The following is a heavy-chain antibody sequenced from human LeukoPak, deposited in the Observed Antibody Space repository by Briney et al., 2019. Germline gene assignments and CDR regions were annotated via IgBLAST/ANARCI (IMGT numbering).Heavy chain of an antibody. D-gene: IGHD3-10*01. J-gene: IGHJ4*02. Sequence: SETLSLTCTVSGGSISSYYWSWIRQPPGKGLEWIGYIYYSGSTNYNPSLKSRVTISVDTSKNQFSLKLSSVTAADTAVYYCARDGLLWFGEPTWGQGTLVTVSS. CDR1: GGSISSYY. V-gene: IGHV4-59*01. CDR2: IYYSGST. CDR3: ARDGLLWFGEPT.